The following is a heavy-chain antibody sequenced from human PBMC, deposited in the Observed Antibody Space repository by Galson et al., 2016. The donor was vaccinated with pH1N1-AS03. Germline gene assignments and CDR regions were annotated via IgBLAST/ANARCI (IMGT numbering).Heavy chain of an antibody. J-gene: IGHJ5*02. CDR2: VSARGTT. CDR1: GASVSHYASY. CDR3: ARDRRDCSGGSCAQDGWFDP. Sequence: GASVSHYASYWGWIRQAPGKGLEWIATVSARGTTYHNPSLDSRLTISFATAKNHFSLTLTSVTAADTAMYYCARDRRDCSGGSCAQDGWFDPWGQGTLVVVSS. D-gene: IGHD2-15*01. V-gene: IGHV4-39*07.